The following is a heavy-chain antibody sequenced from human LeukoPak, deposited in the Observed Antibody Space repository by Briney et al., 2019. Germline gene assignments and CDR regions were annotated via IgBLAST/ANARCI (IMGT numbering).Heavy chain of an antibody. J-gene: IGHJ4*02. D-gene: IGHD5-12*01. CDR2: IYPGDSDT. Sequence: RGESLKISCKGSGYSFTSYCIAWVRQMPGKGLEWMGIIYPGDSDTRYSPSFQVQVTISADKSIAYLQWGSLKASDTAMYYCARRGYSGYDSPLGYWGQGTLVTVSS. V-gene: IGHV5-51*01. CDR3: ARRGYSGYDSPLGY. CDR1: GYSFTSYC.